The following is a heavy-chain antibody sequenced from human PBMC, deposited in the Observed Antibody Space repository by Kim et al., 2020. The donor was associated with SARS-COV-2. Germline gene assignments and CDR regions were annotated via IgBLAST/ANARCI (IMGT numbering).Heavy chain of an antibody. D-gene: IGHD1-1*01. CDR3: ASAARLTRYNWNDVDY. Sequence: SETLSLTCTVSGGSVSSGSYYWSWIRQPPGKGLEWIGYIYYSGSTNYNPSLKSRVTISVDTSKNQFSLKLSSVTAADTAVYYCASAARLTRYNWNDVDYWGQGTLVTVSS. CDR1: GGSVSSGSYY. V-gene: IGHV4-61*01. CDR2: IYYSGST. J-gene: IGHJ4*02.